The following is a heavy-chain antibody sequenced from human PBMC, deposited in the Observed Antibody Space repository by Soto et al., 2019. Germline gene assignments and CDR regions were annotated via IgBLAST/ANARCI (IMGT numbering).Heavy chain of an antibody. CDR2: IYYDGSKK. V-gene: IGHV3-33*01. Sequence: QVQLVESGGGVVQPGRSLRLSCAASGVTFDNFGMHWVRQAPGKGLEWVSVIYYDGSKKYYADSVRGRFTISRDNSKNMLYLQMDSLRAEDTATYYCARSPRVRGGTASRGCWGQGTLVTVSS. CDR3: ARSPRVRGGTASRGC. D-gene: IGHD3-10*01. J-gene: IGHJ4*02. CDR1: GVTFDNFG.